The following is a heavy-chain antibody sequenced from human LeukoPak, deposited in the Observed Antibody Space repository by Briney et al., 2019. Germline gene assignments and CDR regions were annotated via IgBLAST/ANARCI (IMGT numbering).Heavy chain of an antibody. V-gene: IGHV3-21*01. Sequence: PGGSLRLSCAASGFTFSIYSMNWVRQAPGKGLEWVSSISSSSSYIYYADSVKGRFTISRDNAKNSLYLQMNSMRAEDTAVYYGARVIAGKTPQDYWGQGTLVTVSS. D-gene: IGHD6-13*01. CDR1: GFTFSIYS. CDR2: ISSSSSYI. J-gene: IGHJ4*02. CDR3: ARVIAGKTPQDY.